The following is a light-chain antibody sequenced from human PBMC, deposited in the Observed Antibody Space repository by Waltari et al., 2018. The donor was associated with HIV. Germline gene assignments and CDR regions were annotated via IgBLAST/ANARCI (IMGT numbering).Light chain of an antibody. J-gene: IGKJ1*01. CDR1: QRVLYNSDNKNY. Sequence: VLTQSPDSLAVSLGERATINCKSSQRVLYNSDNKNYLAWYQQKPGQPPNLLISWASTRESGVPDRFSGSGSWTEFTLTISSLQSEDFAVYYCQQYDIWPPAETFGQGTKVEIK. V-gene: IGKV4-1*01. CDR3: QQYDIWPPAET. CDR2: WAS.